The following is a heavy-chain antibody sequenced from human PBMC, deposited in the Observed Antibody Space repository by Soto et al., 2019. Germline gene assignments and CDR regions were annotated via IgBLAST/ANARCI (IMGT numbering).Heavy chain of an antibody. CDR1: GFTLSRSG. CDR3: ARVPPRYVDIVATIQGD. V-gene: IGHV3-33*01. CDR2: IWYDGSNK. D-gene: IGHD5-12*01. J-gene: IGHJ4*02. Sequence: GGSLRLSCAAPGFTLSRSGMPCVRLALGKGLEWVAVIWYDGSNKYYADSVKGRFTISRDNSKNTLYLQMNSLRAEDTAVSYCARVPPRYVDIVATIQGDWGQGTLVTVPS.